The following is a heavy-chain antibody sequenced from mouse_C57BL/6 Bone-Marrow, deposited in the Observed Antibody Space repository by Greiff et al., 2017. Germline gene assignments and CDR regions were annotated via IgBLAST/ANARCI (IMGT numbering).Heavy chain of an antibody. CDR1: GYAFSSSW. J-gene: IGHJ2*01. Sequence: VKLVESGPELVKPGASVKISCKASGYAFSSSWMNWVKQRPGKGLEWIGRIYPGDGDTNYNGKVKGKATLTADRSSSTAYMQLCSLTSEDSAVYFCSRGRPDYGSSVDYWGQGTTLTVSA. CDR2: IYPGDGDT. V-gene: IGHV1-82*01. CDR3: SRGRPDYGSSVDY. D-gene: IGHD1-1*01.